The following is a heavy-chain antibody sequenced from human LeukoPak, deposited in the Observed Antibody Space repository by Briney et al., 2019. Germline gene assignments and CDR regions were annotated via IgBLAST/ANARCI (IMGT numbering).Heavy chain of an antibody. CDR3: ARRLTQYDCFNP. CDR2: TYYRSTWYN. J-gene: IGHJ5*02. CDR1: GDRVSSNSVT. V-gene: IGHV6-1*01. Sequence: SQTLSLTCAISGDRVSSNSVTWNWIRQSPSRGLEWLGRTYYRSTWYNDYAVSVRGRITVNPDTSKNQFSLHLNSVTPEDTAVYYCARRLTQYDCFNPWGQGILVTVSS. D-gene: IGHD2-2*01.